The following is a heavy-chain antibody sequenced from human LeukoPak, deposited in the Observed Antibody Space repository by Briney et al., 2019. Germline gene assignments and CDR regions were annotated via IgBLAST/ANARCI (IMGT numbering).Heavy chain of an antibody. J-gene: IGHJ4*02. D-gene: IGHD3-22*01. V-gene: IGHV3-23*01. CDR3: AKEVRGSWYYYDSSGYPLDEY. CDR1: GFTFSSYA. CDR2: ISGSGVST. Sequence: GGSLRLSCAASGFTFSSYAMSWVRQAPGKGLEWVSAISGSGVSTYYADSVKGRFTISRDNSKNTLYLQMNSLRAEDTAVYYCAKEVRGSWYYYDSSGYPLDEYWGQGTLVTVSS.